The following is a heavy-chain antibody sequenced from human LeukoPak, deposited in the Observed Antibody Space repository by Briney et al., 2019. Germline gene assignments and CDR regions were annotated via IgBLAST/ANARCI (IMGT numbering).Heavy chain of an antibody. CDR2: ISSSSNNI. Sequence: GGSLRLSCAASGFTFSSYEMNWVRQAPGKGLEWVSYISSSSNNIYYADSVKGRFTISRDNAKNSLYLQTNSLRAEDTAVYYCARDWRTMGGSWGQGALVTVSS. CDR1: GFTFSSYE. J-gene: IGHJ5*02. V-gene: IGHV3-48*03. CDR3: ARDWRTMGGS. D-gene: IGHD3-16*01.